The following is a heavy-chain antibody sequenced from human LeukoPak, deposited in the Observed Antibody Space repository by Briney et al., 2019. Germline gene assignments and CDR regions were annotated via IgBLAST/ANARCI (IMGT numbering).Heavy chain of an antibody. D-gene: IGHD5-12*01. CDR3: ARDLPRGYSGYGPFDY. Sequence: ASVKVSCKASGYTFTGYYMHWVRQAPGQGLEWMGWINPNSGGTNYAQKFQGRVTMTRDTSISTAYMELSRLRSDDTAVYYCARDLPRGYSGYGPFDYWGQGALVTVSS. V-gene: IGHV1-2*02. J-gene: IGHJ4*02. CDR2: INPNSGGT. CDR1: GYTFTGYY.